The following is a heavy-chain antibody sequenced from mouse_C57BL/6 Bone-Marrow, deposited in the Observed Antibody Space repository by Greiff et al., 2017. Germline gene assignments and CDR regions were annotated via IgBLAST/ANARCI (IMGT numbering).Heavy chain of an antibody. V-gene: IGHV1-55*01. D-gene: IGHD1-1*01. CDR3: ALFITTVVAPSFDY. CDR1: GYTFTSYW. J-gene: IGHJ2*01. Sequence: QVQLQQSGAELVKPGASVKMSCKASGYTFTSYWITWVKQRPGQGLEWIGDIYPGSGSTNYNEKLKSKATLTVDTSSSTAYMQLSSLTSEDSAVYYCALFITTVVAPSFDYWGQGTTLTVSS. CDR2: IYPGSGST.